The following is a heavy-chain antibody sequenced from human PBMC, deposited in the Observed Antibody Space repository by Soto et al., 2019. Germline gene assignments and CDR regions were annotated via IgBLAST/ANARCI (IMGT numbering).Heavy chain of an antibody. CDR3: AAGRTGGSYYGMDV. Sequence: QMQLVQSGPEVKKPGTSVQVSCKVSGFTFSDSAVQWVRQARGQGLEWIGWIVAGSGNTNYAQKFQERVTITRDMSTSTAYMEVRRLRSEDTAVYYCAAGRTGGSYYGMDVWGQGTTVTVSS. CDR2: IVAGSGNT. V-gene: IGHV1-58*01. CDR1: GFTFSDSA. J-gene: IGHJ6*02. D-gene: IGHD2-2*01.